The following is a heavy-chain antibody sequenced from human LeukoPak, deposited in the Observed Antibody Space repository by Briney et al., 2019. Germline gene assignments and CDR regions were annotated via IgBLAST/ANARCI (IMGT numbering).Heavy chain of an antibody. CDR1: GFTFSSYW. D-gene: IGHD5-18*01. Sequence: PGGSLRLSCAASGFTFSSYWMHWVRQASGKGLVWVSRIKSDGSTTTYADSVKGRFTISRDNAKNTLYLQMNSLRAEDTAVYYCARVVDTHFDYWGQGTLVTVSS. CDR3: ARVVDTHFDY. V-gene: IGHV3-74*01. CDR2: IKSDGSTT. J-gene: IGHJ4*02.